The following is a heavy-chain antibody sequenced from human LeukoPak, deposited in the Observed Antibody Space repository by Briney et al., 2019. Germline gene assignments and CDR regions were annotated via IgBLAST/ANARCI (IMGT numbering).Heavy chain of an antibody. CDR1: GYTFTGYY. V-gene: IGHV1-46*01. CDR2: INPSGGST. Sequence: ASVKVSCKASGYTFTGYYMHWVRQAPGQGLEWMGIINPSGGSTSYAQKFQGRVTMTRDTSTSTVYMELSSLRSEDTAVYYCARDSSQDTAMELGLQDYWGQGTLVTVSS. D-gene: IGHD5-18*01. CDR3: ARDSSQDTAMELGLQDY. J-gene: IGHJ4*02.